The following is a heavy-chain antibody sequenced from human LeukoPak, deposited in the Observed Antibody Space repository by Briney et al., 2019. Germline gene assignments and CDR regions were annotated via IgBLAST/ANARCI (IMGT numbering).Heavy chain of an antibody. CDR3: ARDLDTVAMTPFYYFDY. D-gene: IGHD5-12*01. CDR2: INPNSGST. Sequence: ASVKVSCKASGYTFTGYYIHWLRQAPGQGLEWMGWINPNSGSTNYAQKFQGRVTMTRDTSISTAYMELSRLTSDDTAVYYCARDLDTVAMTPFYYFDYWGQGTLVTVSS. J-gene: IGHJ4*02. V-gene: IGHV1-2*02. CDR1: GYTFTGYY.